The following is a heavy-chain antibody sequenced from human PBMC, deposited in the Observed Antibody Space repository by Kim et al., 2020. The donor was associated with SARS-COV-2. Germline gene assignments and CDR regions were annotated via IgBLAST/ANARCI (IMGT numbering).Heavy chain of an antibody. CDR3: AKVRGLGSSDL. CDR1: GFTFKNYD. V-gene: IGHV3-23*01. J-gene: IGHJ2*01. Sequence: GGSLRLSCAASGFTFKNYDMTWVRQAPGKGLEWVSSITTSGGSTYYADSVKGRFTISRDNSKNTLNLQMNSLRAEDTAVYFCAKVRGLGSSDLWGRGTLVTVSS. CDR2: ITTSGGST.